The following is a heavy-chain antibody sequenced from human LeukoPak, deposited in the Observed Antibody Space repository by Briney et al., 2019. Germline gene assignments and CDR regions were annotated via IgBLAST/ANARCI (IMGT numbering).Heavy chain of an antibody. Sequence: GGSLRLSCAASGFTFSRYWMSWVRQAPGKGLEWVANVKQDGSEKYYVDSVKGRFTISRDNAKNSLYLQMNSLRVEDTAVYYCARDGSGWSVYWGQGTLVTVSP. J-gene: IGHJ4*02. CDR3: ARDGSGWSVY. CDR2: VKQDGSEK. D-gene: IGHD6-19*01. CDR1: GFTFSRYW. V-gene: IGHV3-7*01.